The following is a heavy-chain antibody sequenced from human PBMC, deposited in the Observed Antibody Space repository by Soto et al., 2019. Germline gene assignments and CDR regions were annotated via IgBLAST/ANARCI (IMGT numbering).Heavy chain of an antibody. J-gene: IGHJ5*02. CDR2: IIPIFGTA. CDR3: ARDASSPSMVRGVITTDNWFDP. V-gene: IGHV1-69*13. CDR1: GGTFSSYA. Sequence: VASVKVSCKASGGTFSSYAISWVRQAPGQGLEWMGGIIPIFGTANYAQKFQGRVTITADESTSTAYMELSSLRSEDTAVYYCARDASSPSMVRGVITTDNWFDPWG. D-gene: IGHD3-10*01.